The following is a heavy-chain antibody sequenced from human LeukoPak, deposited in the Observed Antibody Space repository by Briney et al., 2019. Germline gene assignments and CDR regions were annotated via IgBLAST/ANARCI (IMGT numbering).Heavy chain of an antibody. V-gene: IGHV4-34*01. CDR2: INHSGST. Sequence: SETLSLTCAVYGGSFSGYYWSWIRQPPGKGLEWIGEINHSGSTNYNPSLKSRVTISVDTSKNQFSLKLSSVTAADTAVYYCARVEYYCSGGSCYPGYFQHWGQGTLVTVSS. J-gene: IGHJ1*01. CDR1: GGSFSGYY. D-gene: IGHD2-15*01. CDR3: ARVEYYCSGGSCYPGYFQH.